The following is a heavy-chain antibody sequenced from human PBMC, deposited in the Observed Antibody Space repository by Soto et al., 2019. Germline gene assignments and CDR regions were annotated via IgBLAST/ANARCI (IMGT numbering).Heavy chain of an antibody. Sequence: GGSLRLTCAASGFTFSSYARRWGRQAPGKGLECVSAISGSGGSTYYADSVKGRFTISRDNSKNTLYLQMNSLRAEDTAVYYCAKVGRTGYSYGYYWGQGTLVTVYS. J-gene: IGHJ4*02. CDR1: GFTFSSYA. D-gene: IGHD5-18*01. V-gene: IGHV3-23*01. CDR3: AKVGRTGYSYGYY. CDR2: ISGSGGST.